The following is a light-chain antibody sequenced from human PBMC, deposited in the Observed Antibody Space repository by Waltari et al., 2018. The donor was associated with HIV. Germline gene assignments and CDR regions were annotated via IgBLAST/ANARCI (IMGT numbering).Light chain of an antibody. CDR3: QQRTNWLWT. V-gene: IGKV3-11*01. J-gene: IGKJ1*01. CDR1: QSVSNY. CDR2: DAS. Sequence: EVVLTQSPATLSLSPGERATLSCRASQSVSNYLTRYQQKPGQPPRLLIYDASKRATGIPARFSGSGSGTDFTLTITSLEPEDFAVYYCQQRTNWLWTFGQGTKVEIK.